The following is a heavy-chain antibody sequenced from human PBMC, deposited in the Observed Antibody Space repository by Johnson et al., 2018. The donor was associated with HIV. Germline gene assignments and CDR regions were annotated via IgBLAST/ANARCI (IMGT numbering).Heavy chain of an antibody. CDR2: IYSGGST. J-gene: IGHJ3*02. CDR1: GFTVSSNY. CDR3: ARDAHWHDAFDI. Sequence: VQLVESGGGLIQPGGSLRLSCAASGFTVSSNYMSWVRLAPGQGLEWVSVIYSGGSTYYADSVKGRFTISRDNSKNTLYLQMNSLRAEDTAVYYCARDAHWHDAFDIWGQGTMVTVSS. V-gene: IGHV3-53*01.